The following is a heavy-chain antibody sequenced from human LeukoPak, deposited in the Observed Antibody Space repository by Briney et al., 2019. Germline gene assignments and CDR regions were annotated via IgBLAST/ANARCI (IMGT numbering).Heavy chain of an antibody. D-gene: IGHD6-19*01. CDR1: GYTFTSDY. V-gene: IGHV1-46*01. CDR2: INPSGGST. Sequence: ASVKVSCKASGYTFTSDYMHWVRQAPGQGLEWMGIINPSGGSTSYAQKFQGRVTMTRDTSTSTVYMELSSLRSEDTAVYYCARSAVAGTYYYYYYGMDVWGQGTTVTVSS. CDR3: ARSAVAGTYYYYYYGMDV. J-gene: IGHJ6*02.